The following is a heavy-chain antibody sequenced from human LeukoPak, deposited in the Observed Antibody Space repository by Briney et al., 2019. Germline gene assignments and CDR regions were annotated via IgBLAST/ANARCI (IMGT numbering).Heavy chain of an antibody. J-gene: IGHJ4*02. CDR3: AKAYCGCGVCCFDS. V-gene: IGHV3-23*01. Sequence: LAGGSLRLSCGASGFTFSSYAMSWVRQAPGEGLEWVSTIRDSSGSAYYADSVQGRFTTSRDNSNNTLYLQMNSLLAEDTAVYYCAKAYCGCGVCCFDSWGQGTLVTVSS. D-gene: IGHD2-15*01. CDR1: GFTFSSYA. CDR2: IRDSSGSA.